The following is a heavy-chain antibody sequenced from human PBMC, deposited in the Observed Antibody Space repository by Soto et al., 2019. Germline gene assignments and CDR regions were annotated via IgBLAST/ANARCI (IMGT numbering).Heavy chain of an antibody. CDR3: AKTYYSNYYYYYGLDV. CDR2: ISSSSGVT. Sequence: EVQLLGSGGGLVQPGGSLRLSCAAYGFTFTNYAMSWVRQAPGKGLEWVSTISSSSGVTYYADSVKGRFTISRDTSKKTLYLQGNSLRAADTAVYYCAKTYYSNYYYYYGLDVWGQGTTVTVSS. V-gene: IGHV3-23*01. CDR1: GFTFTNYA. J-gene: IGHJ6*02. D-gene: IGHD4-4*01.